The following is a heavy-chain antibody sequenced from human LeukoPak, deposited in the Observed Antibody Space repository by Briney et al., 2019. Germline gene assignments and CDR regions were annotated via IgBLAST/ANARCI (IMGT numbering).Heavy chain of an antibody. Sequence: QSGGSLRLSCAASGFTFSSYWMMWLRQAPGKGLEWVANIRQDGSEKNYVDSVKGRFTISRDNAKISLYLQMSSLRAEDTAVYYCATDRKVGTWDPRFDYWGQGTLVAVSS. CDR1: GFTFSSYW. J-gene: IGHJ4*02. CDR3: ATDRKVGTWDPRFDY. D-gene: IGHD4-23*01. V-gene: IGHV3-7*01. CDR2: IRQDGSEK.